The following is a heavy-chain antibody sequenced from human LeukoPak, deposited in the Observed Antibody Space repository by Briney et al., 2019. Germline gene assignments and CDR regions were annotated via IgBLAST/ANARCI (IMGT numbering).Heavy chain of an antibody. D-gene: IGHD6-19*01. CDR1: GFTFSSYS. CDR2: ISSSSSYI. V-gene: IGHV3-21*01. Sequence: GGSLRLSCAASGFTFSSYSMNWVRQAPGKGLEWVSSISSSSSYIYYADSVKGRFTISRDNAKNSLYLQMNSLRAEDTAVYYCAREALADDYRFDYWGQGTLVTVSS. J-gene: IGHJ4*02. CDR3: AREALADDYRFDY.